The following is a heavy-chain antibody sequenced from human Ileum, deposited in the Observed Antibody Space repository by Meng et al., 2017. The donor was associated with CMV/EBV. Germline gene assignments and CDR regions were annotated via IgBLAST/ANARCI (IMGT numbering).Heavy chain of an antibody. CDR1: GYTFSGYF. Sequence: CQASGYTFSGYFMHWVRQTPGQGLEWMGWINPISGDTGYAPKFHGRVTMTRDTSITTAYMELSSLKSDDTAIYYCARAPDKYYYGDEWGQGTLVTVSS. CDR2: INPISGDT. CDR3: ARAPDKYYYGDE. D-gene: IGHD3-10*01. J-gene: IGHJ4*02. V-gene: IGHV1-2*02.